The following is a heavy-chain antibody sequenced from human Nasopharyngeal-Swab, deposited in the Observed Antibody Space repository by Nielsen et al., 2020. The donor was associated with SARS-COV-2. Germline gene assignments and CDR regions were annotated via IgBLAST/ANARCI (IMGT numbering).Heavy chain of an antibody. CDR1: GFTFRSYW. D-gene: IGHD5-18*01. J-gene: IGHJ4*02. CDR3: AKRGYSYVNKFDL. V-gene: IGHV3-7*03. CDR2: IKQEGSEK. Sequence: GESLNISCAASGFTFRSYWMSWVRQAPGKGLEWVASIKQEGSEKYYVDSVEGRFTISRDNAKNSLYLQMNSLRAEDTAVYYCAKRGYSYVNKFDLWGQGTLVTVSS.